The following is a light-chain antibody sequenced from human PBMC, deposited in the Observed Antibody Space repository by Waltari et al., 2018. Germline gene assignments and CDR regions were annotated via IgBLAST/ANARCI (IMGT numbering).Light chain of an antibody. V-gene: IGLV1-47*02. CDR1: SSSIGRNY. CDR3: AAWDDSLSGMV. J-gene: IGLJ2*01. CDR2: TNN. Sequence: QSVLTQPPSAAGPPGQSVTISCSGRSSSIGRNYVYWYQQLPGTAPKLLIYTNNQRPSGVPDRFSDSKSGTSASLVISGLRSEDEADYYCAAWDDSLSGMVFGGGTKLTVL.